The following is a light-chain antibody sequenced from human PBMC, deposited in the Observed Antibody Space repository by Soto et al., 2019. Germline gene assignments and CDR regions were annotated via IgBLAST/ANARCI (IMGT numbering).Light chain of an antibody. V-gene: IGKV1-39*01. Sequence: DIQMTQSPSSLSASVGDRVNITCLASQTIYTFLNWCQQKPGKAPKLLIYAASVLQSGVPSRFSGSGSGTDFTLTISTLQPEDFATYYCQQTYSAPFTFGQGTKLEIK. CDR3: QQTYSAPFT. J-gene: IGKJ2*01. CDR2: AAS. CDR1: QTIYTF.